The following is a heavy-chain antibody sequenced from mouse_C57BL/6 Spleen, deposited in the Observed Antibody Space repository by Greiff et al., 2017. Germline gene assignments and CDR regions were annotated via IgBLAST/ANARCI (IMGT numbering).Heavy chain of an antibody. Sequence: VQLQQSGPELVKPGASVKISCKASGYAFSSSWMNWVKQRPGKGLEWIGRIYPGDGDTKYNGKFQGKATLTADKSPSTAYMQLSSLTSEDSAVYFCTRSSYGNYAMDYWGQGTSVTVSS. D-gene: IGHD2-1*01. V-gene: IGHV1-82*01. CDR3: TRSSYGNYAMDY. CDR1: GYAFSSSW. J-gene: IGHJ4*01. CDR2: IYPGDGDT.